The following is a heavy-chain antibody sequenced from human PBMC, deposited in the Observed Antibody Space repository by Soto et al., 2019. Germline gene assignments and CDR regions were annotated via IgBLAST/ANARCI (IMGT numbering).Heavy chain of an antibody. Sequence: GSGPTLVNPTQTLTLTCTFSGFSLTTRDMSVTWIRQSPGKALEWLALIDGNGRKHYNSSLRTRVSLSKDTSKNHVVLTLTNVDPVDTGTYFCARLVKGGTSEWMQIDCWGRGTLVTVSS. J-gene: IGHJ4*02. V-gene: IGHV2-70*01. CDR1: GFSLTTRDMS. CDR3: ARLVKGGTSEWMQIDC. CDR2: IDGNGRK. D-gene: IGHD2-21*01.